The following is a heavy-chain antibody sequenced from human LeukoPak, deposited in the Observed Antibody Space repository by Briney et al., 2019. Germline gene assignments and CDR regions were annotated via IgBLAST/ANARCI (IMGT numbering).Heavy chain of an antibody. CDR1: GFNFSSYE. J-gene: IGHJ4*02. CDR2: ISTSGSTI. V-gene: IGHV3-48*03. D-gene: IGHD3-22*01. Sequence: GGSLRLSCAASGFNFSSYEMSWVRQAPGKGLEWVSYISTSGSTIYYADSVKGRFTISRANVKNSLYLQMNSLRAEDTAVYYCARSQYDISGLFQYWGQGTLVTVSS. CDR3: ARSQYDISGLFQY.